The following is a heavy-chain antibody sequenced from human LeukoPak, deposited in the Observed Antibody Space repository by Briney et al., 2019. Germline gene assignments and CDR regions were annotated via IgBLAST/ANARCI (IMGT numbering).Heavy chain of an antibody. J-gene: IGHJ4*02. V-gene: IGHV3-15*01. CDR2: IKSKTDGGTT. Sequence: KTGGSLRLSCAVSGITLSNYGMSWVRQAPGKGLEWVGRIKSKTDGGTTDYAAPVKGRFTISRDDSKNTLYLQMNSLKTEDTAVYYCTTDPQRLAFYYFDYWGQGTLVTVSS. D-gene: IGHD6-25*01. CDR3: TTDPQRLAFYYFDY. CDR1: GITLSNYG.